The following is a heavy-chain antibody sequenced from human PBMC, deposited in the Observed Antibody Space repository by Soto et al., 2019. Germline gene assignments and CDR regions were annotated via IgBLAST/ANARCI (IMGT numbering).Heavy chain of an antibody. V-gene: IGHV1-3*01. D-gene: IGHD5-12*01. CDR3: ARVQYRGYDFKLAFDS. J-gene: IGHJ3*02. CDR2: IHAGTGYT. Sequence: QVQLVQSGAQVKKPGASVKVSCKASGYTFDNYALHWVRQAPGRRLEWMGWIHAGTGYTKYSQSFQGRVTITRDTSARTAHMDLSSLRSEDTAVYYCARVQYRGYDFKLAFDSWGQGTRVTVSS. CDR1: GYTFDNYA.